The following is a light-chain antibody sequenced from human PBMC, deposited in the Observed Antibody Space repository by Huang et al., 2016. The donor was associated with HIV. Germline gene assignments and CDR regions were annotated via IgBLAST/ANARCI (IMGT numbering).Light chain of an antibody. V-gene: IGKV3-20*01. CDR2: GAS. Sequence: EIVLTQSPGTLSLSPGERATPSCRASQSVTNNYLAWYQQKPGQAPRLLIYGASNRATGVPDRFSGSGSGTDFTLTISRLEPEDFAVYYCQQYDTSPPITFGPGTKVDVK. CDR3: QQYDTSPPIT. CDR1: QSVTNNY. J-gene: IGKJ3*01.